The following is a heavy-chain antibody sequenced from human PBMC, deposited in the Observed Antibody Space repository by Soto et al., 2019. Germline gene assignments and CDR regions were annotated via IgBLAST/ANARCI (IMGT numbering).Heavy chain of an antibody. J-gene: IGHJ2*01. CDR2: IYPSGRA. D-gene: IGHD5-18*01. V-gene: IGHV4-4*07. CDR3: ARDYDVNTALNYWYFDL. Sequence: QVQLQESGPGLVTASETLTLTCTISGGSINNYYWTWVRQPPGKGLEWIGRIYPSGRAHYNPSLHSRVTLSVDVSKNQFSLRVNSVTATDTAIYFCARDYDVNTALNYWYFDLWGRGTLVTVSS. CDR1: GGSINNYY.